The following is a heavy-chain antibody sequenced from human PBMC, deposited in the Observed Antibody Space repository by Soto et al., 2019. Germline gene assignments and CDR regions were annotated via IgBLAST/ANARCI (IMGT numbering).Heavy chain of an antibody. CDR2: IYYSGST. J-gene: IGHJ3*02. CDR3: ARVGYYYDSSGYPRDDAFDI. D-gene: IGHD3-22*01. CDR1: GGSISSGGYY. Sequence: PSETLSLTCTVSGGSISSGGYYWSWIRQHPGKGLEWIGYIYYSGSTYYNPSLKSRVTISVDTSKNQFSLKLSSVTAADTAVYYCARVGYYYDSSGYPRDDAFDIWGQGXMVTVSS. V-gene: IGHV4-31*03.